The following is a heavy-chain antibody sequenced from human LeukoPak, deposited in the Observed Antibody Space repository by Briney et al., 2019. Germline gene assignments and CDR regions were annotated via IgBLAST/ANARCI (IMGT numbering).Heavy chain of an antibody. CDR3: AAVGRASHPGY. CDR1: GFRFSYE. V-gene: IGHV3-48*03. J-gene: IGHJ4*02. Sequence: GGSLRLSCEASGFRFSYEMSWVRQAPGKGLEWLSYINSGGSGIHYAGSMNGRFTVSRDNAKNSLYLQMNSLRVEDTAVYYCAAVGRASHPGYWGQGTLVSVSS. D-gene: IGHD2-2*01. CDR2: INSGGSGI.